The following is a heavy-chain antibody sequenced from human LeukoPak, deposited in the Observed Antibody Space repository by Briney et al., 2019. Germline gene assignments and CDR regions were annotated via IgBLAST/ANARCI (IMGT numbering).Heavy chain of an antibody. V-gene: IGHV3-30*02. D-gene: IGHD3-10*01. J-gene: IGHJ4*02. CDR2: IRYDGSNK. CDR1: GFTFSSYG. Sequence: PGGSLRLSCAASGFTFSSYGMHGVRQAPGKGLEWVAFIRYDGSNKYYADSVKGRFTISRDNSKNTLYLQMNSLRAEDTAVYYCAKEVLLWFGESSPGYWGQETLVTVSS. CDR3: AKEVLLWFGESSPGY.